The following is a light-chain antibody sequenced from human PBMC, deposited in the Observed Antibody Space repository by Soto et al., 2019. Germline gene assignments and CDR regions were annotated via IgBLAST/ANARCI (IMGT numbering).Light chain of an antibody. V-gene: IGKV3D-11*01. CDR1: QGVSNY. Sequence: EIVLTQSPATLSLSAGERATLSCRASQGVSNYLVWSQHRPGQAPRLLMYDASNRATGIPARFSGSGPGTDFTLTISCLEPEDFAVYYFQQYGSSPPTFGQGTKVDI. J-gene: IGKJ1*01. CDR2: DAS. CDR3: QQYGSSPPT.